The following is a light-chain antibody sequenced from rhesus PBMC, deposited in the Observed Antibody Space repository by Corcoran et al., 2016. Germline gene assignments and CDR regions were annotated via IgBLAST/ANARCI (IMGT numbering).Light chain of an antibody. Sequence: DIQITQSPSSLSASVGDTVTITCRASQGINSWLAWYHQTTGKPPKLLIYKASSLQSGVPSRFSGSVPWTDFTLTISSLQSEDCATYYGQQYSSRPWTVGQWTNVEIK. CDR3: QQYSSRPWT. CDR2: KAS. V-gene: IGKV1-22*01. J-gene: IGKJ1*01. CDR1: QGINSW.